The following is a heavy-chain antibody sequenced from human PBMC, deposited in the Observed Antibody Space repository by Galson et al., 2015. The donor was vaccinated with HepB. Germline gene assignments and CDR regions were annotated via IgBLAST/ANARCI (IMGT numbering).Heavy chain of an antibody. CDR2: IIPIFGTA. D-gene: IGHD3-10*01. Sequence: SCKASGGTFSSYSIIWVRQAPGQGLEWMGGIIPIFGTANYAQKFRGRVTIAADESTSTAYMVLRSLRYEDTAVYYCAYFTSGSAEDLHYWGQGTLVTVSS. CDR3: AYFTSGSAEDLHY. V-gene: IGHV1-69*01. CDR1: GGTFSSYS. J-gene: IGHJ1*01.